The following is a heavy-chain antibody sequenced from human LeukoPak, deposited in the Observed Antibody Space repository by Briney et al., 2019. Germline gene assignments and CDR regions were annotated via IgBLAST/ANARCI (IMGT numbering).Heavy chain of an antibody. CDR3: ARGGFCSGADCRGSFDY. CDR2: INNDGSTT. Sequence: GGSLRLSCAASGFTSINYWMHWVRQAPGEGLVWVSHINNDGSTTTYADSVKGRFTISRDNAKNTLYLHVNSLRAEDTAVYYCARGGFCSGADCRGSFDYWGQGSLVTVSS. CDR1: GFTSINYW. D-gene: IGHD2-15*01. J-gene: IGHJ4*02. V-gene: IGHV3-74*01.